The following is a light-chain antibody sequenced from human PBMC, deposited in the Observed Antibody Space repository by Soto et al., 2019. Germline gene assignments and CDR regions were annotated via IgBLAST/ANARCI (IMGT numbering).Light chain of an antibody. V-gene: IGKV1-13*02. CDR2: DVS. CDR3: QQFNTYPALT. CDR1: QGISSA. Sequence: AIQLTQSPSSLSASVGDRVTITCRASQGISSALAWYQQKPGKSPNLLIYDVSSLDSGVPSRFSGSGSGTDFTLTISSLQPEDFATYYCQQFNTYPALTFGGGTKVEIK. J-gene: IGKJ4*01.